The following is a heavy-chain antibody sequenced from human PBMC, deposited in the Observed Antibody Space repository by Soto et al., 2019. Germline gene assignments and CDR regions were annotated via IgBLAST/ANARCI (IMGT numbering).Heavy chain of an antibody. CDR3: ARDPTSYCGGDCYSPPFDY. Sequence: SLRLSCAASGFTFSSYSMHWVRQSPGKGLEWVAVISYDGSNKYHADSVKGRFTISRDNSKNTLYLQMNSLRAEDTAVYYCARDPTSYCGGDCYSPPFDYWGQGTLVTVSS. V-gene: IGHV3-30-3*01. D-gene: IGHD2-21*02. CDR1: GFTFSSYS. J-gene: IGHJ4*02. CDR2: ISYDGSNK.